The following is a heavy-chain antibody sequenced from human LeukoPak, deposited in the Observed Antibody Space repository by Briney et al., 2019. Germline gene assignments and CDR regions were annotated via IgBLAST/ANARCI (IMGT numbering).Heavy chain of an antibody. CDR3: ARDLYSSGWGYFDY. CDR1: GYSISSGYY. J-gene: IGHJ4*02. CDR2: IYHSGST. D-gene: IGHD6-19*01. Sequence: PSETLSLTCTISGYSISSGYYWGWIRQPPGKGLEWIGSIYHSGSTYYNPSLKSRVTISLDTSENPFSLKLSSVTAADTAVYYCARDLYSSGWGYFDYWGQGTLVTVSS. V-gene: IGHV4-38-2*02.